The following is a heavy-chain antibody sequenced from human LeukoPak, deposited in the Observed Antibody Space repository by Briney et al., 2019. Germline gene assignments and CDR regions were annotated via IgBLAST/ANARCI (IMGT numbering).Heavy chain of an antibody. J-gene: IGHJ3*02. D-gene: IGHD1-26*01. CDR1: GGSISSSSYY. CDR2: IYYSGST. Sequence: PSETLSLTCTVSGGSISSSSYYWGWIRQPPGKGLEWIGSIYYSGSTYYNPSLKSRVTISVDTSKNQFSLKLSSVTAADTAVYYCARRSVGGVSWKDAFDIWGQGTMVTVSS. CDR3: ARRSVGGVSWKDAFDI. V-gene: IGHV4-39*01.